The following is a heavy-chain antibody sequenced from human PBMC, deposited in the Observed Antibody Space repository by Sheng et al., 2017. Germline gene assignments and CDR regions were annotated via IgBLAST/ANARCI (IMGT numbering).Heavy chain of an antibody. CDR1: GDTFDSYA. V-gene: IGHV1-69*01. Sequence: QVQLVQSGAEVKKPGSSVKVSCQASGDTFDSYAISWVRQAPGQGLEWMGGTIPLIGRSYYAQQFQGRVTITADESTSTAYMDLSSLRSDDTAVYYCARDTWGTDYCGGDCYSRPSGYYYGMDVWDQGP. J-gene: IGHJ6*02. D-gene: IGHD2-21*02. CDR3: ARDTWGTDYCGGDCYSRPSGYYYGMDV. CDR2: TIPLIGRS.